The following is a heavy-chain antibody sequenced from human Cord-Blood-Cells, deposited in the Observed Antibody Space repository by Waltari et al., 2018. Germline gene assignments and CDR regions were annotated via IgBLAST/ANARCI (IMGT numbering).Heavy chain of an antibody. CDR1: GYTFTSYA. D-gene: IGHD1-26*01. CDR2: INAGNGNT. CDR3: AKYSGSWGAFDI. J-gene: IGHJ3*02. Sequence: QVQLVQSGAEVKKPGASVKVSCKASGYTFTSYAMHWVRQAPGQRLEWMGWINAGNGNTKYSQKFQGRVTITRDTSASTAYMELSSLRSEDTAVYYCAKYSGSWGAFDIWGQGTMVTVSS. V-gene: IGHV1-3*01.